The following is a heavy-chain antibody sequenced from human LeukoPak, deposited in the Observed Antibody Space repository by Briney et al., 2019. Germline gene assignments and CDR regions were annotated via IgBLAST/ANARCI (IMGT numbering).Heavy chain of an antibody. CDR3: ARGYRTSYLYTFDP. D-gene: IGHD6-6*01. Sequence: SETLSLTCTVSGGFISNYYWTWIRQPAGKGLEWIGRISTSGSTNYNPSLERRVSILVDKSMSQFSLKLSSVTTADTAVYYCARGYRTSYLYTFDPWGQGTLVTVSS. V-gene: IGHV4-4*07. CDR2: ISTSGST. CDR1: GGFISNYY. J-gene: IGHJ5*02.